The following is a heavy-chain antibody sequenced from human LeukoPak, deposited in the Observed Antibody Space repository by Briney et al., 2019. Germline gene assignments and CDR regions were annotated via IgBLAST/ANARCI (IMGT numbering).Heavy chain of an antibody. V-gene: IGHV4-34*01. Sequence: SETLSLTCAVYGGSFSGYYWSWIRQPPGKGPEWIGEINHSGSTNYNPSLKSRVTISVDTSKNQFSLKLSSVTAADTAVYYCASSWYVYWGQGTLVTVSS. D-gene: IGHD6-13*01. CDR3: ASSWYVY. J-gene: IGHJ4*02. CDR1: GGSFSGYY. CDR2: INHSGST.